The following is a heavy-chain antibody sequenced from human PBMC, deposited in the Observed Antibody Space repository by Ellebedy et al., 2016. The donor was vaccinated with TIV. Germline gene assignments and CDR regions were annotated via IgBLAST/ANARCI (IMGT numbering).Heavy chain of an antibody. Sequence: GESLKISCEGSGFTVSSNYMSWVRQAPGKGLEWVSVIYSGGSTYYADSVKGRFTISRDNSKNTLYLQMNSLRAEDTAVYYCAKVLEVDYDFWSGYHYYFDYWGQGTLVTVSS. D-gene: IGHD3-3*01. V-gene: IGHV3-66*01. CDR3: AKVLEVDYDFWSGYHYYFDY. CDR2: IYSGGST. CDR1: GFTVSSNY. J-gene: IGHJ4*02.